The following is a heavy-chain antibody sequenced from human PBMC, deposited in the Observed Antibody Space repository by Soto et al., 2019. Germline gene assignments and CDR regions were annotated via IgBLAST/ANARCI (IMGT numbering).Heavy chain of an antibody. CDR1: GYSFTSYW. D-gene: IGHD3-3*01. Sequence: GESLKISCKGSGYSFTSYWISWVRQMPGKGLEWMGRIDPSDSYTNYSPSFQGHVTISADKSISTAYLQWSSLKASDTAMYYCARLDDFWSGYRVRSYGMDVWGQGTTVTVSS. J-gene: IGHJ6*02. CDR3: ARLDDFWSGYRVRSYGMDV. V-gene: IGHV5-10-1*01. CDR2: IDPSDSYT.